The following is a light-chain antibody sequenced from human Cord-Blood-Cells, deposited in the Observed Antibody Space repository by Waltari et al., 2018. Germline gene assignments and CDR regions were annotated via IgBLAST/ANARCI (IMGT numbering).Light chain of an antibody. CDR3: SSYTSSRV. J-gene: IGLJ2*01. Sequence: QSALTQPASVSGSPGQSITISCTGTSSDVGGYNYVSWYQQHPGKAPKLMIYEVSNRPSGVSNPFAGSRSGSTASLTISGLQAEDEADYYCSSYTSSRVFGGGTKLTVL. CDR1: SSDVGGYNY. CDR2: EVS. V-gene: IGLV2-14*01.